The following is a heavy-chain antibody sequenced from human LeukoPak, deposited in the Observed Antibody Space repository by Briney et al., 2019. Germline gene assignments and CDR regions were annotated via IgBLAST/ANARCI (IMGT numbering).Heavy chain of an antibody. V-gene: IGHV4-34*01. CDR1: SGSLSGYS. J-gene: IGHJ4*02. Sequence: SETLSLTCAVSSGSLSGYSWGWIRQPPGKGLEWVGEISHSGITNYNASLKSRVTISLNKSEIQFSLMLSSVTAADTAVYFCTRQSGTVTPIDYWSLGTLVTVSS. CDR3: TRQSGTVTPIDY. CDR2: ISHSGIT. D-gene: IGHD4-17*01.